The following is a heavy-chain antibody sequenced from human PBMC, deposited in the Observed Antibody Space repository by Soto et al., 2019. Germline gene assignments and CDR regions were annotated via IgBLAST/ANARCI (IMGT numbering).Heavy chain of an antibody. V-gene: IGHV3-23*01. CDR2: ISSSGDSP. D-gene: IGHD1-1*01. CDR3: ARNTIPHPHH. Sequence: EVQLLESGGGLVQPGGSLRLSCAASGFTFSNYAMSWVRQAPGKGLEWVSAISSSGDSPYYADSVKGRFTVSRDNSKNTLYLQMNSLRVEDTAISYRARNTIPHPHHWGQGTLVTVSS. CDR1: GFTFSNYA. J-gene: IGHJ5*02.